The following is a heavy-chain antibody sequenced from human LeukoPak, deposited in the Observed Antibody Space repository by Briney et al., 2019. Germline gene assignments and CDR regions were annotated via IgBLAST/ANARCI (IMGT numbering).Heavy chain of an antibody. CDR2: INSDGSST. D-gene: IGHD3-22*01. J-gene: IGHJ4*02. CDR3: ARDSDDSSGYYFDY. Sequence: PGGSLRLSCAASGFTFSSYWMYWVRQAPGKGLVWVSRINSDGSSTSYADSVKGRFTISRDNAKNTLYLQMNSLRAEDTAVYYCARDSDDSSGYYFDYWGQGTLVTASS. V-gene: IGHV3-74*01. CDR1: GFTFSSYW.